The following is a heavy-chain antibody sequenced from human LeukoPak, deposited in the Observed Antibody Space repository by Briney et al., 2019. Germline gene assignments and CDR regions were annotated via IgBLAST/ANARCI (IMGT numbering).Heavy chain of an antibody. J-gene: IGHJ1*01. CDR1: GYTFTSYD. V-gene: IGHV1-8*01. CDR3: ARGSGGSDAEYFQD. Sequence: ASVKVSCKASGYTFTSYDINWVRQATGQGLEWMGWMNPNSGNTGYAQKFQGRVTMTRNTSISTPYMELSSVRSEDTAVYYCARGSGGSDAEYFQDWGQGTLVTVSS. CDR2: MNPNSGNT. D-gene: IGHD2-15*01.